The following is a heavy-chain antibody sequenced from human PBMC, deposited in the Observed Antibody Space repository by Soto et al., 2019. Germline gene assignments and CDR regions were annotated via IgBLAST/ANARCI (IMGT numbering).Heavy chain of an antibody. CDR3: ARVETYYYGSGTSNFDY. Sequence: ASVKVSCKASGYTFTSYGISWVRQAPGQGLEWMGWISAYNGNTNYAQKLQGRVTMTTDTSTSTAYMELRSLRSDDTAVYYCARVETYYYGSGTSNFDYWGQGTLVTVSS. CDR2: ISAYNGNT. D-gene: IGHD3-10*01. V-gene: IGHV1-18*01. CDR1: GYTFTSYG. J-gene: IGHJ4*02.